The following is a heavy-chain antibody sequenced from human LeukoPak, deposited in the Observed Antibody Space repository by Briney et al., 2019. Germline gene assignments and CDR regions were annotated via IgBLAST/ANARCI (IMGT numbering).Heavy chain of an antibody. CDR1: GFTFSSYS. D-gene: IGHD3-10*01. CDR3: ARDSVGELPNWFDP. CDR2: ISSSSSTI. Sequence: GGSLRLSCAASGFTFSSYSMNWVRQAPGKGLEWVSYISSSSSTIYYADSVKGRFTISRDNAKNSLYLQMNSLRAEDTAVYYCARDSVGELPNWFDPWGQGTLVTVSS. V-gene: IGHV3-48*04. J-gene: IGHJ5*02.